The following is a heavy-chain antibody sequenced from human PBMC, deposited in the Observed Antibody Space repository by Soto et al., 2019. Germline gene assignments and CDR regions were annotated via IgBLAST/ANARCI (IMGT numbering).Heavy chain of an antibody. V-gene: IGHV4-39*01. CDR2: IYYSGST. D-gene: IGHD2-21*02. CDR1: GGSISSSSYF. CDR3: ARHPSDFWFDP. J-gene: IGHJ5*02. Sequence: SETLSLTCSVSGGSISSSSYFWGWIRQPPGKGLEWIGSIYYSGSTYYNPSLKSRVTVSVDTSKNQFSLKLSSVTAADTTVYYCARHPSDFWFDPWGQGTLVTVSS.